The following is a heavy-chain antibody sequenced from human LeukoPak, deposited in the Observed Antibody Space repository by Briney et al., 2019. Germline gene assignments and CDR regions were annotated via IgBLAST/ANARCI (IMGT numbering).Heavy chain of an antibody. D-gene: IGHD1-26*01. J-gene: IGHJ3*02. CDR2: INPYNGNT. V-gene: IGHV1-18*01. CDR3: ASAAIDRWELLTHAFDI. Sequence: GASVKVSCKASGYYTFTSYGINWVRQAPGQGLEWMGWINPYNGNTNYAQKFQGRVTMTTDTSTGTAYMELRSQRSDDTAVYYCASAAIDRWELLTHAFDIWGQGTVVSVSS. CDR1: GYYTFTSYG.